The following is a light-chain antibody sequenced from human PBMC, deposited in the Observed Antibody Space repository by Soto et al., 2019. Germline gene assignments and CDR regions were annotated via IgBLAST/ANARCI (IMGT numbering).Light chain of an antibody. CDR2: KVN. CDR1: SSDVGG. J-gene: IGLJ1*01. Sequence: QSALTQPASVSGSPGQSITISCTGTSSDVGGPRQSPQIMIYKVNNRPSGVSDRFSGSKSGNTASLTISGLQAEDEADYYCNSYTSSNSGVFGTGTKVTVL. V-gene: IGLV2-14*01. CDR3: NSYTSSNSGV.